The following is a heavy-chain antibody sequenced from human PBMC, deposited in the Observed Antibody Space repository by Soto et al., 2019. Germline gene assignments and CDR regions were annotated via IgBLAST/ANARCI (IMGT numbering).Heavy chain of an antibody. J-gene: IGHJ4*02. CDR2: FDPEDGET. V-gene: IGHV1-24*01. Sequence: ASVKVSCKVSGYTLTELSMHWVRQAPGKGLEGMGGFDPEDGETIYAQKFQGRVTMTEDTSTDTAYMELSSLRSEDTAVYYCATPALRGYYFDYWGQGTLVTVSS. CDR3: ATPALRGYYFDY. CDR1: GYTLTELS.